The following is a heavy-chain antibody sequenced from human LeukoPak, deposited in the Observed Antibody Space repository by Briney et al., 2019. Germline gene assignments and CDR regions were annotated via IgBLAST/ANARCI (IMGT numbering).Heavy chain of an antibody. CDR1: GFTFSSYW. V-gene: IGHV3-74*01. CDR2: IKSDGGT. D-gene: IGHD3-22*01. J-gene: IGHJ1*01. CDR3: ARAPSEIGGYYPEYFRH. Sequence: GGSLRLSCAASGFTFSSYWMHWVRPAPGKGLVWVSRIKSDGGTNYADSVKGRFTISRDNAKNTLSLQMNSLRAEDTGVYYCARAPSEIGGYYPEYFRHWGQGTLVTVSS.